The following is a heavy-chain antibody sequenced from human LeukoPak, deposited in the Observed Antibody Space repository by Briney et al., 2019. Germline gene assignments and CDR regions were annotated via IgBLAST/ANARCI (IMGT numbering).Heavy chain of an antibody. D-gene: IGHD6-19*01. J-gene: IGHJ5*01. CDR3: ARHSDITVADS. Sequence: GASLKISFKGSGSRFTSYWIAWVRQRPGKGLEWMGIIFPDDSDTRYSPSFQGLVTISADKSISTAYLQWNSLKASDTAMYYCARHSDITVADSWGQGTLVTVSS. V-gene: IGHV5-51*01. CDR1: GSRFTSYW. CDR2: IFPDDSDT.